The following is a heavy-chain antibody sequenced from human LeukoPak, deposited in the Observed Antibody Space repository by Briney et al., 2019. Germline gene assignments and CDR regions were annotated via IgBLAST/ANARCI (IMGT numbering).Heavy chain of an antibody. D-gene: IGHD6-13*01. CDR2: INHSGST. CDR1: GGSFSGYY. J-gene: IGHJ4*02. Sequence: SETLSLTCAVYGGSFSGYYWSWIRQPPGKGLEWIGEINHSGSTNYNPSLKSRVTISVDTSKNQFSLKLSSVTAADTAVYYCARYSSSWAFDYWGQGTLVTVPS. V-gene: IGHV4-34*01. CDR3: ARYSSSWAFDY.